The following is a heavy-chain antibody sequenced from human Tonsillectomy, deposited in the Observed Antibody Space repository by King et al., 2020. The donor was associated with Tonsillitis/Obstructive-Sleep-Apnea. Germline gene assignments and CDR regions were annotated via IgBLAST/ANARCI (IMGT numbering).Heavy chain of an antibody. D-gene: IGHD1-26*01. V-gene: IGHV4-34*01. Sequence: VQLQQWGAGLLKPSETLSLTCAVYGGSFSGYYWSWIRQPPGKGLEWIGEINHSGSTNYNPSLKSRVTISVDTSKNQFSLKLSSVTAADTAVYYCARRSYFRTTRRFYFDYWGQGTLVTVSS. CDR2: INHSGST. CDR1: GGSFSGYY. J-gene: IGHJ4*02. CDR3: ARRSYFRTTRRFYFDY.